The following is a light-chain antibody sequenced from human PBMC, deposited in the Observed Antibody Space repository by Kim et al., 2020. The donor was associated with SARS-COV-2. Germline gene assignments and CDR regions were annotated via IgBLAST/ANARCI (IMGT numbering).Light chain of an antibody. J-gene: IGKJ4*02. Sequence: TLSLSPGDTAALSCRASQSVSNYLAWYQQKPGQAPRLLIYDTSTRATGIPARFSGSGSGTDFTLTISSLEPEDFAVYYCQLRSKSFGGGTKVDIK. CDR1: QSVSNY. CDR3: QLRSKS. V-gene: IGKV3-11*01. CDR2: DTS.